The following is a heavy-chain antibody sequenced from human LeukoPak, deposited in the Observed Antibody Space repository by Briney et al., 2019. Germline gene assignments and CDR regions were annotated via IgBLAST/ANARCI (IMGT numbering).Heavy chain of an antibody. CDR1: GGSLTTYY. CDR3: ARHGGTHKSDYFDY. CDR2: IYYSGST. D-gene: IGHD3-16*01. J-gene: IGHJ4*02. V-gene: IGHV4-59*08. Sequence: SETLSLTCSVSGGSLTTYYWSWIRLPPGKALEWIGYIYYSGSTNYNPSLKSRLTISVDTSKNQFSLKLTSLTAADTAVYYCARHGGTHKSDYFDYWGQGTLVTVSS.